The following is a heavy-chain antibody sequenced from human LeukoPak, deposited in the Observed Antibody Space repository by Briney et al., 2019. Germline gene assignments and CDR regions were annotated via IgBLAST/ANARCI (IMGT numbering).Heavy chain of an antibody. Sequence: SETLSLTCTVSGGSISSGGYYWSWIRQHPGKGLGWIGYIYYSGSTYYNPSLKSRVTISVDTSKNQFSLKLSSVTAADTAVYYCARQGIVGKTNWFDPWGQGTLVTVSS. CDR2: IYYSGST. CDR1: GGSISSGGYY. V-gene: IGHV4-31*03. CDR3: ARQGIVGKTNWFDP. J-gene: IGHJ5*02. D-gene: IGHD2-15*01.